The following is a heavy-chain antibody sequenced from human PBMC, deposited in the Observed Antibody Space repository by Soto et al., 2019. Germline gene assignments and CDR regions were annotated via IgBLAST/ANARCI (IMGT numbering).Heavy chain of an antibody. CDR3: AKDHDQYYDSSGYYYY. V-gene: IGHV3-30*18. CDR2: ISYDGSNK. Sequence: PGGSLRLSCAASGFTFSSYGMHWVRQAPGKGLEWVAVISYDGSNKYYADSVKGRFTISRDNSKNTLYLQMNSLRAEDTAVYYCAKDHDQYYDSSGYYYYWGQGTLVTVSS. J-gene: IGHJ4*02. CDR1: GFTFSSYG. D-gene: IGHD3-22*01.